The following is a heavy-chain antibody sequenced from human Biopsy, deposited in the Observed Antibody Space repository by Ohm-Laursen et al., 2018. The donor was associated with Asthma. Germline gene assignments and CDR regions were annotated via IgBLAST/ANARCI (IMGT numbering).Heavy chain of an antibody. CDR3: ARDSGSPYTGALRGAYFDL. CDR2: ISDYNGDT. D-gene: IGHD2-2*02. CDR1: GYTFSSYG. V-gene: IGHV1-18*04. J-gene: IGHJ2*01. Sequence: ASVKVSCNASGYTFSSYGIIWVRQAPGQGLEWMGWISDYNGDTHYAQELQGRLTLTTDTSTSTAYMELRSLKSDDTAVYYCARDSGSPYTGALRGAYFDLWGRGTLVTVSS.